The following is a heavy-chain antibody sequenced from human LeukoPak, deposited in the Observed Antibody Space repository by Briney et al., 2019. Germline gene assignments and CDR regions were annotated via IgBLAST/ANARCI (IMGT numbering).Heavy chain of an antibody. CDR2: IYSSGST. CDR3: ARVVEKYSSSGYHFDY. V-gene: IGHV4-61*09. D-gene: IGHD6-6*01. Sequence: PSETLSLTCTVSGGSISSGSYYWSWIRQPAGKGLEWIGHIYSSGSTNYNPSLKSRVTISVDTSKNQFSLKLSSVTAADTAVYYCARVVEKYSSSGYHFDYWGQGTLVTVSS. J-gene: IGHJ4*02. CDR1: GGSISSGSYY.